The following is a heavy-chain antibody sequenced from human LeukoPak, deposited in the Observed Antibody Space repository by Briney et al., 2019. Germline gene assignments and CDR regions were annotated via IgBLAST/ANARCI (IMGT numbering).Heavy chain of an antibody. CDR2: IHYRGTT. CDR1: GASINSYY. Sequence: SETLSLTCNVSGASINSYYWNWIRQSPGKGLEWLGNIHYRGTTNYNPSLKSRVTMSVDTSKNQFSLKLSSVTAADTAVYYCARDRGTSSSWYYFDYWGQGTLVTVSS. V-gene: IGHV4-59*12. CDR3: ARDRGTSSSWYYFDY. J-gene: IGHJ4*02. D-gene: IGHD6-13*01.